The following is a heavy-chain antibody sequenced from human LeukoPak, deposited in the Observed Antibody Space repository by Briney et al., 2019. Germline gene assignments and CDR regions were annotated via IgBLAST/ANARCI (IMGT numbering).Heavy chain of an antibody. CDR1: GGSISSSRYY. Sequence: SETLSLTCTVSGGSISSSRYYWGWIRQPPGKGLEWIGSIYYSGSTYYNPSLKSRVTISVDTSKNQFSLKLSSVTAADTAVYYCVFHCSSTSCYGDYWGQGALVTVSS. D-gene: IGHD2-2*01. CDR2: IYYSGST. J-gene: IGHJ4*02. V-gene: IGHV4-39*01. CDR3: VFHCSSTSCYGDY.